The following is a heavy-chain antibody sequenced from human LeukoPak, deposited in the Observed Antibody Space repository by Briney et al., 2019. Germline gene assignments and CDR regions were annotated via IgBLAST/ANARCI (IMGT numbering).Heavy chain of an antibody. J-gene: IGHJ6*03. CDR1: GFTFSSYS. CDR3: ARDDPGGSGSYLLIYYMDV. Sequence: GGSLRLSCAASGFTFSSYSMNWVHQAPGKGLEWVSSISSSSSYIYYADSVKGRFTISRDNAKNSLYLQMNSLRAEDTAVYYCARDDPGGSGSYLLIYYMDVWGKGTTVTASS. V-gene: IGHV3-21*01. CDR2: ISSSSSYI. D-gene: IGHD3-10*01.